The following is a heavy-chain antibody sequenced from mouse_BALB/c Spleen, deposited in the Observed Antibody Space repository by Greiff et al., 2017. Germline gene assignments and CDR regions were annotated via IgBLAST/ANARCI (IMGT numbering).Heavy chain of an antibody. J-gene: IGHJ1*01. V-gene: IGHV1-14*01. CDR1: GYTFTSYV. D-gene: IGHD4-1*01. Sequence: VQLKESGPELVKPGASVKMSCKASGYTFTSYVMHWVKQKPGQGLEWIGYINPYNDGTKYNEKFKGKATLTSDKSSSTAYMELSSLTSEDSAVYYCARSDWTYWYFDVWGAGTTVTVSS. CDR3: ARSDWTYWYFDV. CDR2: INPYNDGT.